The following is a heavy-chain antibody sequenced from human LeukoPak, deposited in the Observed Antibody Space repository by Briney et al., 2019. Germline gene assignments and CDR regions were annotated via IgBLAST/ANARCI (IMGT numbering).Heavy chain of an antibody. V-gene: IGHV1-69*04. CDR3: AREYDILTGLEYFQK. CDR2: INPFRVIV. D-gene: IGHD3-9*01. J-gene: IGHJ1*01. CDR1: GGTFSTYA. Sequence: SVKVSCKASGGTFSTYAISWVRQAPGQGLEWMGRINPFRVIVNYAQKFQGRVTITADRSTNTAYMELSSLRSEDTAVYYCAREYDILTGLEYFQKWGQGTLVTVSS.